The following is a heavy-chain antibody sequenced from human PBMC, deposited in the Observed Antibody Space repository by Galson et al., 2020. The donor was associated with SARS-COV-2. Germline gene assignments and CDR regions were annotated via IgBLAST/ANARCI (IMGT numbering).Heavy chain of an antibody. D-gene: IGHD4-17*01. CDR3: ASGPSQGTVVVI. CDR2: ISYSGYT. Sequence: SETLSLTCTVSGGTISSSSYYWGWIRQPPGKGLEWIGSISYSGYTYYNPSLKSRVTISVDTSKNQFSLKLSSVTAADTAVYYCASGPSQGTVVVIWGQGTMVTVSS. CDR1: GGTISSSSYY. J-gene: IGHJ3*02. V-gene: IGHV4-39*07.